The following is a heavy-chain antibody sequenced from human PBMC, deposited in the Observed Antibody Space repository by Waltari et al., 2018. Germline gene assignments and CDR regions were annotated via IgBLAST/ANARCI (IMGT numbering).Heavy chain of an antibody. CDR2: INSNSGGT. D-gene: IGHD3-16*02. CDR3: VRANTILNDYIWGNYR. V-gene: IGHV1-2*02. Sequence: QVQLVQSGSEVKTPGASVRVSCKASGYTFTDYFMHWVRQAPGQGLEWMAWINSNSGGTYYSQKFRGRVTVTRDTSISTAYMDLIWLTSDDTAIYYCVRANTILNDYIWGNYRWGPGTLVTVSS. J-gene: IGHJ4*02. CDR1: GYTFTDYF.